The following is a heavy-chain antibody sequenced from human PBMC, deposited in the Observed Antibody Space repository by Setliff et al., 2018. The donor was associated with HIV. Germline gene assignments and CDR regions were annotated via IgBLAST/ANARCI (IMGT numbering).Heavy chain of an antibody. CDR3: ARLGSGWSDSYYYAMDI. CDR2: ISPNFGHT. D-gene: IGHD6-19*01. V-gene: IGHV1-18*01. Sequence: ASVKVSCKASGYTFTTYGISWVRQAPGHGLEWMGWISPNFGHTKYAQRFLDRVTMTIDTAASRAYMELRSLRSDDTAVYFCARLGSGWSDSYYYAMDIWGQGTTVTVSS. J-gene: IGHJ6*02. CDR1: GYTFTTYG.